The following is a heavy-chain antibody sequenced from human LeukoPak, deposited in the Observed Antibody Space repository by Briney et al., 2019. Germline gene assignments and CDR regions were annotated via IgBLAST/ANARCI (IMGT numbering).Heavy chain of an antibody. CDR2: IHDSGST. D-gene: IGHD4-11*01. CDR1: GGSVSNDTYY. J-gene: IGHJ3*02. V-gene: IGHV4-61*01. CDR3: ARVTHDYSDAFDI. Sequence: SETLSLTCTVSGGSVSNDTYYWSWIRRPPGKGLEWIGYIHDSGSTNYNPSLKSRVTISVDTSKNQFSLKLSSVTAADTAVYYCARVTHDYSDAFDIWGQGTMVTVSS.